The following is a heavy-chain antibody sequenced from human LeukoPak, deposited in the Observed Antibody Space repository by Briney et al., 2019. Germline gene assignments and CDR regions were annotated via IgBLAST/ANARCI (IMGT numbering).Heavy chain of an antibody. Sequence: PGGSLRLSSAASGFTFSDYYLSWIRQAPGKGLEWVSYISTSGNSIYYADSVKGRFTISRDNAKNSLSLQMNSLRAEDTALYYCARGHYGLDYWGQGTLVTVSS. CDR3: ARGHYGLDY. J-gene: IGHJ4*02. V-gene: IGHV3-11*01. D-gene: IGHD3-10*01. CDR2: ISTSGNSI. CDR1: GFTFSDYY.